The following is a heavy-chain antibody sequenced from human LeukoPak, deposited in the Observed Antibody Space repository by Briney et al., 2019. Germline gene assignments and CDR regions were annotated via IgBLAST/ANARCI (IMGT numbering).Heavy chain of an antibody. CDR2: INTDGSST. Sequence: GGSLRLSCAASGFTFSSYWMHWVRQAPGKGLVWVSRINTDGSSTSYADSVKGRFTISRDNAKNTLYLQMNSLRAEDTAVYYCARGSSVGAREGYNWFDPWGQGTLVTVSS. J-gene: IGHJ5*02. CDR3: ARGSSVGAREGYNWFDP. V-gene: IGHV3-74*01. D-gene: IGHD1-26*01. CDR1: GFTFSSYW.